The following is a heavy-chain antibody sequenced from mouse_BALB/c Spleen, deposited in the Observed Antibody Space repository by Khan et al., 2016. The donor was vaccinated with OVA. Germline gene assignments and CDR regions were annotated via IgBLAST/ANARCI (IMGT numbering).Heavy chain of an antibody. CDR3: ARDRIDY. V-gene: IGHV1-7*01. CDR2: ITPSSIYT. CDR1: AYTFTSYW. J-gene: IGHJ2*01. Sequence: VQLVESGAELAKPGASVKMSCKASAYTFTSYWVPWVKQRPGQGPEWIGYITPSSIYTEYKQNFKAKATLTADKSSSTAYMQLSRLTSEDSAVYYCARDRIDYADQGTTLT.